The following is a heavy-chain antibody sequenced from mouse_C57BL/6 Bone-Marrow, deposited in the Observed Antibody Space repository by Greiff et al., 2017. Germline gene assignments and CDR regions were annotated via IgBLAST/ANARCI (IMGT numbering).Heavy chain of an antibody. D-gene: IGHD2-12*01. CDR1: GYAFTSSW. V-gene: IGHV1-82*01. CDR3: ARWGAYYSDYYAMDY. Sequence: QVQLKQSGPELVKPGASVTISCKASGYAFTSSWMNWVKQRPGKGLEWIGGIYPGDGDTTYNGTFTGKATLPADKSSSTAYMQLSSQISDDAAVYFCARWGAYYSDYYAMDYWGQGTSVTVSS. CDR2: IYPGDGDT. J-gene: IGHJ4*01.